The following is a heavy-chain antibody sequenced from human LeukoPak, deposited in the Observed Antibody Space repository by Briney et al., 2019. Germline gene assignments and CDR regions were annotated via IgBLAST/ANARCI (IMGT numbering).Heavy chain of an antibody. CDR3: AKGARIAAAGHQAP. V-gene: IGHV3-23*01. CDR2: ISGSGGST. J-gene: IGHJ5*02. CDR1: GFTFSIYA. D-gene: IGHD6-13*01. Sequence: GGSLRLSCAVSGFTFSIYAMAWVRQAPGKGLEWVSGISGSGGSTYYADSVKGRFTISRDNSKNTLYLQMNSLRAEDTAVYYCAKGARIAAAGHQAPWGQGTLVTVSS.